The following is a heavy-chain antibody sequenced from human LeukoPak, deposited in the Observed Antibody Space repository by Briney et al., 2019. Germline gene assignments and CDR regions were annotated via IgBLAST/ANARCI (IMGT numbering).Heavy chain of an antibody. Sequence: GGSLRLSCAASGFIFSNYGMHWVRQAPGKGLEWVTLISHDGSNKYYADSVKGRFTISRDNSKNTLYLQMNSLRAEDTAIYYCAEDARHSFYGMDVWGQGTTVTVSS. CDR2: ISHDGSNK. V-gene: IGHV3-30*18. D-gene: IGHD5-18*01. CDR1: GFIFSNYG. J-gene: IGHJ6*02. CDR3: AEDARHSFYGMDV.